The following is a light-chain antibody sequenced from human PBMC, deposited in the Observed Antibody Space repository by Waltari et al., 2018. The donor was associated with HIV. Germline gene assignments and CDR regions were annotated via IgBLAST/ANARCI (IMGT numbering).Light chain of an antibody. J-gene: IGLJ2*01. CDR2: TNN. Sequence: QSVLTQPPSASGTPGQRVTITCSGSSTNIGSKYVYWDQHVPGTAPKVLISTNNQRPSWVPDRVSGSKSGTSASLAISGLRSEDEAGYYCAAWDDSLLFGGGTKLTVL. V-gene: IGLV1-47*01. CDR1: STNIGSKY. CDR3: AAWDDSLL.